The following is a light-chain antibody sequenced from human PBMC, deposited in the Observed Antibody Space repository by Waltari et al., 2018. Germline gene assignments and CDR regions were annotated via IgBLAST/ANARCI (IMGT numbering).Light chain of an antibody. Sequence: QSVLTQSPSTSGTPGQTGTIFCSGSGSNIGARTVNWYQQLPGTAPKLLIYSNNQRPSGVPDRFSGSKSGSSASLAISRLQSEDEADYYCAAWDDTLNGVLFGGGTKLTVL. CDR3: AAWDDTLNGVL. J-gene: IGLJ2*01. CDR1: GSNIGART. V-gene: IGLV1-44*01. CDR2: SNN.